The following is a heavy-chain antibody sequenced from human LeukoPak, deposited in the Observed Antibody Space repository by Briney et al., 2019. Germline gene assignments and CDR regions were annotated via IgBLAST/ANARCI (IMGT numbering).Heavy chain of an antibody. CDR3: ARGPGGGYYYGMDV. Sequence: SETPSLTCAVSGGSISSGGYSWSWIRQPPGKGLEWIGYIYHSGSTYYNPSLKSRVTISVDRSKNQFSLKLSSVTAADTAVYYCARGPGGGYYYGMDVWGKGTTVTVSS. CDR1: GGSISSGGYS. J-gene: IGHJ6*04. CDR2: IYHSGST. V-gene: IGHV4-30-2*01. D-gene: IGHD1-1*01.